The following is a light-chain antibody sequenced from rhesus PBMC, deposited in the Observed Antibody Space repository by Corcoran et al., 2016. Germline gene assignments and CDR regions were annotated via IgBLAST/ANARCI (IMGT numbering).Light chain of an antibody. V-gene: IGKV1-22*01. CDR1: QGISSW. Sequence: DIQMTQSPSSLSASVGDTVTITCRASQGISSWVAWYQQKPGKAPKLRIYKATNLQSGDPSRSSGSGARTDFTRTISDLQSEDFATYYCQQYGGRPYSFGQGTKVEIK. CDR2: KAT. J-gene: IGKJ2*01. CDR3: QQYGGRPYS.